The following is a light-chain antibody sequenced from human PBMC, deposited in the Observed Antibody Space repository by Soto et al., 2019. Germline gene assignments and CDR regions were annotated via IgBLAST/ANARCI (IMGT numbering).Light chain of an antibody. CDR2: DVN. CDR3: CSYAATFVV. V-gene: IGLV2-11*01. Sequence: QSVLTQPRSVSGSPGQSVTISCTGTSSDVGGYNFVSWYQQHPGKAPKLLIYDVNKRPSGVRDRFSGSKSGNTASLTISGLQADDESNYYCCSYAATFVVFGGGTQLTVL. J-gene: IGLJ2*01. CDR1: SSDVGGYNF.